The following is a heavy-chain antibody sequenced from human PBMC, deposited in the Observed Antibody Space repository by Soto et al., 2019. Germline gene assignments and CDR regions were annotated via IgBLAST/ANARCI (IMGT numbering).Heavy chain of an antibody. V-gene: IGHV4-34*01. J-gene: IGHJ5*02. CDR2: INHVGGT. CDR1: SSFVIQPH. Sequence: SATLSLTYSVYSSFVIQPHLTSIRQLPEKWLEWSGEINHVGGTNYNPSLKSRVTMSVDTSQNQFSLRLISVTAADTAMYFCVRIRYQLPSSVLWLDPWGQGTPVTSP. CDR3: VRIRYQLPSSVLWLDP. D-gene: IGHD3-16*01.